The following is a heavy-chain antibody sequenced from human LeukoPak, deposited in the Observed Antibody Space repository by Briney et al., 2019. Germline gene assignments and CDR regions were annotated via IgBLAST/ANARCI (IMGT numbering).Heavy chain of an antibody. CDR3: ARAVAAAGYY. D-gene: IGHD6-13*01. J-gene: IGHJ4*02. Sequence: GGSLRLSCAASGFTFSSYEMNWVRQAPGKGLEWVSYISSSGSTIYYADSVKGRFTISRDNAKNSLYLQMNSLRAEDTAVYYCARAVAAAGYYWGQGTLVTVSS. CDR2: ISSSGSTI. V-gene: IGHV3-48*03. CDR1: GFTFSSYE.